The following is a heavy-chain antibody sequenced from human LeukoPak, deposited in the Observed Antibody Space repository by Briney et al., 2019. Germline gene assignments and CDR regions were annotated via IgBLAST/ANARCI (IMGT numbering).Heavy chain of an antibody. V-gene: IGHV4-59*11. CDR3: ARLREWFDP. Sequence: PSETLSLTCTVSGGSISNHYWSWLRQPPGKGLKWIGYIYYSGSTNYNPSLKSRVTMSVDTSKNQFSLRLSSVTAAATAVYYCARLREWFDPWGQGTLVTVSS. CDR2: IYYSGST. D-gene: IGHD1-26*01. J-gene: IGHJ5*02. CDR1: GGSISNHY.